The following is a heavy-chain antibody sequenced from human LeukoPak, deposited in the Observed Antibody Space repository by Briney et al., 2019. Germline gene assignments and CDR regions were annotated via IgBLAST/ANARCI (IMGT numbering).Heavy chain of an antibody. CDR2: MNPNSGNT. Sequence: ASVKVSCKASGYTFTSYDINWVRQATGQGLEWMGWMNPNSGNTGYAQKFQGRVTMTRNTSISTAYMELSSLRSEDTAVYYCARGRKVGGQWLVRAYYYYYYMDVWGKGTTVTVSS. CDR3: ARGRKVGGQWLVRAYYYYYYMDV. V-gene: IGHV1-8*01. CDR1: GYTFTSYD. J-gene: IGHJ6*03. D-gene: IGHD6-19*01.